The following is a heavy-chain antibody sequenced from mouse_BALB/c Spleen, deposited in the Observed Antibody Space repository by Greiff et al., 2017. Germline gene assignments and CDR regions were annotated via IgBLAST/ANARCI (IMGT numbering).Heavy chain of an antibody. CDR1: GFTFSSYG. V-gene: IGHV5-6-3*01. J-gene: IGHJ1*01. D-gene: IGHD3-3*01. CDR3: ARRGRDWYFDV. Sequence: EVKLMESGGGLVQPGGSLKLSCAASGFTFSSYGMSWVRQTPDKRLELVATINSNGGSTYYPDSVKGRFTISRDNAKNTLYLQMSSLKSEDTAMYYCARRGRDWYFDVWGAGTTVTVSS. CDR2: INSNGGST.